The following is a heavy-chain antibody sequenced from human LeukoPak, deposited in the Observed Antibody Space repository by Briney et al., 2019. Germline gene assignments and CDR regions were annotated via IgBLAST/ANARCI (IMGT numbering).Heavy chain of an antibody. J-gene: IGHJ5*02. D-gene: IGHD2-8*01. CDR1: GGSFSGYY. CDR3: ARDGDCTNGVCYTTIFDP. CDR2: IYYSGST. V-gene: IGHV4-59*12. Sequence: SETLSLTCAVYGGSFSGYYWSWIRQPPGKGLEWIGYIYYSGSTNYNPSLKSRVTISVDTSKNQFSLKLSSVTAADTAVYYCARDGDCTNGVCYTTIFDPWGQGTLVTVSS.